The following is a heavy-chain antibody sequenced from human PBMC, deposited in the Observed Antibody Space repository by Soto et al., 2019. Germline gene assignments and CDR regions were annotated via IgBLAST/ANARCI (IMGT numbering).Heavy chain of an antibody. D-gene: IGHD3-22*01. CDR2: IIPIFDIT. Sequence: QVQLVQSGTEVKKPGSSVTVSCKASGGPYSKYSISWVRQAPGQGLEWMGRIIPIFDITNSAQKFQGRVTITAAKSTSTVYTDLSSLRSEDTAVYYCARSLLGDYYDSDGLDNWGQGTLVTVSS. V-gene: IGHV1-69*02. CDR1: GGPYSKYS. J-gene: IGHJ4*02. CDR3: ARSLLGDYYDSDGLDN.